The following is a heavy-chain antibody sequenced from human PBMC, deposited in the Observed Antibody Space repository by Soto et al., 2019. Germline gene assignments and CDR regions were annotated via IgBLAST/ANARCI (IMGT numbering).Heavy chain of an antibody. J-gene: IGHJ3*02. CDR2: IRGAGSST. D-gene: IGHD4-17*01. Sequence: GGSLRLSCAASGFTFSTYAMTWVRQAPGKGLGWVSTIRGAGSSTYYADSVKGRFTISRDNSKSTLYLQMNSLRADDTAVYYCAKALIYGHDAFDSWGQGTMVTVSS. V-gene: IGHV3-23*01. CDR3: AKALIYGHDAFDS. CDR1: GFTFSTYA.